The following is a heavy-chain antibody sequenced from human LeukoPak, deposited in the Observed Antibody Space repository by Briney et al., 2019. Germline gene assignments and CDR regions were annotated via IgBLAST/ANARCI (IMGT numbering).Heavy chain of an antibody. J-gene: IGHJ5*02. CDR2: IWYDGSNK. V-gene: IGHV3-30*02. CDR3: AKDFGHSFGFYNFFDP. Sequence: PGGSLRLSCAASGFTFSHYGMHRVRQAPGKGLEWVAIIWYDGSNKYYADSVKGRFAIPRDNSKSTVYLQMDSLAAEDTAVYYCAKDFGHSFGFYNFFDPWGQGTLVTVSS. D-gene: IGHD5-18*01. CDR1: GFTFSHYG.